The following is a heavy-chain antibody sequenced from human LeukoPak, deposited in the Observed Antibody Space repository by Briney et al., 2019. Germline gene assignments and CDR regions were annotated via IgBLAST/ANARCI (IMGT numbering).Heavy chain of an antibody. Sequence: GGSLRLSCAASGFTFSSYSMKWVPQAPGKGLECGSSISSSSSDIYYADSAKGRFTICRDNDKHSLYLQMNRLRAEDTAVYYCARDWAAKRWLHTKRSEDAFDIWGQGTMVTVSS. J-gene: IGHJ3*02. CDR1: GFTFSSYS. V-gene: IGHV3-21*01. D-gene: IGHD5-24*01. CDR2: ISSSSSDI. CDR3: ARDWAAKRWLHTKRSEDAFDI.